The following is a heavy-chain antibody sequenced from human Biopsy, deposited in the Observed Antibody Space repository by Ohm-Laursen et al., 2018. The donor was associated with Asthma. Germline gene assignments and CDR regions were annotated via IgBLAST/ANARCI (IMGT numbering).Heavy chain of an antibody. CDR2: IKHDGSEK. Sequence: SLRLSCAASGFSFDDYAMFWVRQVPGKGLEWVANIKHDGSEKNHVDSLKGRFTISRDNAKNSLYLQMNSLRAEDTAVYYCARKIAARGGMGVWGQGTTVTVSS. CDR1: GFSFDDYA. V-gene: IGHV3-7*01. D-gene: IGHD6-6*01. CDR3: ARKIAARGGMGV. J-gene: IGHJ6*02.